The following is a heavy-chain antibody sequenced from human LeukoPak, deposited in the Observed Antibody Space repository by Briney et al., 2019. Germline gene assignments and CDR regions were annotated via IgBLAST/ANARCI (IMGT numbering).Heavy chain of an antibody. CDR2: IYTSGST. V-gene: IGHV4-61*02. CDR1: GGSISSGSYY. J-gene: IGHJ4*02. Sequence: SQTLSLTCTVSGGSISSGSYYWSWIRQPAGKGLEWIGRIYTSGSTNYNPSLKSRVTISVDTSKNQFSLKLSSVTAADTAVYYCARTLVTMVRGYDYWGQGTLVTVSS. CDR3: ARTLVTMVRGYDY. D-gene: IGHD3-10*01.